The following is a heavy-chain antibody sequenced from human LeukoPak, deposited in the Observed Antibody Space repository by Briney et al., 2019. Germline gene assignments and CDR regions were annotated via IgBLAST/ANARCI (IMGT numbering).Heavy chain of an antibody. Sequence: PGGSLRLSCAASGFTFSSYSMNWVRQAPGKGLEWVSSISSSSSYIYYAGSVKGRFTISRDNAKNSLYLQMNSLRAEDTAVYYCAREERGYSYGILDYWGQGTLVTVSS. CDR2: ISSSSSYI. CDR3: AREERGYSYGILDY. D-gene: IGHD5-18*01. J-gene: IGHJ4*02. CDR1: GFTFSSYS. V-gene: IGHV3-21*01.